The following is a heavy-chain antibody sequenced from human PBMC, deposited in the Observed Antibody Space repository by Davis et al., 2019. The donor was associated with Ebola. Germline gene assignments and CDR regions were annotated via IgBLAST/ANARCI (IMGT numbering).Heavy chain of an antibody. D-gene: IGHD3-10*01. V-gene: IGHV4-30-4*01. J-gene: IGHJ4*02. CDR3: ARSLLWFGEPPSYYFDY. CDR2: IYYSGST. Sequence: SETLSLTCTVSGGSISSGDYYWSWIRQPPGKGLEWIGYIYYSGSTYYNPSLKSRVTISVDTSKNQFSLNLSSVTAADTAVYYCARSLLWFGEPPSYYFDYWGQGTLVTVSS. CDR1: GGSISSGDYY.